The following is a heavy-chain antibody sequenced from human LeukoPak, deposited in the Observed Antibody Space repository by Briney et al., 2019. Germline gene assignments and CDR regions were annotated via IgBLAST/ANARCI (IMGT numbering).Heavy chain of an antibody. Sequence: GGSLRLSCAASLFTFSSYWISSVRQAPGKGLEWVANIKQDGSEKYYVDSVTGRFTISRDNAKNSLYLQMNSLRAEDTGVYYCARAKNEMHNRGQGTLVTVSS. CDR3: ARAKNEMHN. CDR2: IKQDGSEK. D-gene: IGHD1-14*01. CDR1: LFTFSSYW. J-gene: IGHJ4*02. V-gene: IGHV3-7*01.